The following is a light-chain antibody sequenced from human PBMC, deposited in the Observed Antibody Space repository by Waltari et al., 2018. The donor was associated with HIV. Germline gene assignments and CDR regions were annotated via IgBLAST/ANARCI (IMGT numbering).Light chain of an antibody. V-gene: IGKV2-28*01. CDR2: LGS. CDR3: MQALQTPRT. CDR1: QSLLHSTGKNY. J-gene: IGKJ1*01. Sequence: DIVMTQSPLSLPVIPGEPASISCRSSQSLLHSTGKNYLDWYLQKPGQSPQLLSYLGSNRASGVPDRFSGSGSGTDFTLKISRVQAEDVGVYYCMQALQTPRTFGQGTKVEIK.